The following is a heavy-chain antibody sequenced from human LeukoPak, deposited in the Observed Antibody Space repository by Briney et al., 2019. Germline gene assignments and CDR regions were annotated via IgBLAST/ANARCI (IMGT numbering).Heavy chain of an antibody. Sequence: SETLSLTCTVSGGSISSSSYYWGWIRQPPGKGLEWIGSIYYSGSTYYNPSLKSRVTISVDTSKNQFSLKLSSVTAADTAVYYCARGGYSYGPASGFFDYWGQGTLVTVSS. V-gene: IGHV4-39*07. CDR2: IYYSGST. CDR3: ARGGYSYGPASGFFDY. D-gene: IGHD5-18*01. J-gene: IGHJ4*02. CDR1: GGSISSSSYY.